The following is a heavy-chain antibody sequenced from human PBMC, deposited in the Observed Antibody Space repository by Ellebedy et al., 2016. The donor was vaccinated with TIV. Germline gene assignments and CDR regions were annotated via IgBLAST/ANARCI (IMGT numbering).Heavy chain of an antibody. CDR2: IYYSGST. V-gene: IGHV4-59*08. CDR3: ARGDYDILTGPYYCYGMDV. CDR1: GGSISSYY. D-gene: IGHD3-9*01. Sequence: SETLSLXXTVSGGSISSYYWRWIRQPPAKGLARIGYIYYSGSTNYNPSLKSRVTISVDTSKNQFSLELSSVTAADTAVYYCARGDYDILTGPYYCYGMDVWGQGTTVTVSS. J-gene: IGHJ6*02.